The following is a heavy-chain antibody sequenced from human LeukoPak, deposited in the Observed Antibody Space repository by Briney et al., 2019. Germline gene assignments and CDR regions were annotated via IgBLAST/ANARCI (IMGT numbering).Heavy chain of an antibody. CDR1: GYTFTGYY. D-gene: IGHD3-22*01. J-gene: IGHJ4*02. CDR2: INPNSGGT. CDR3: ARVYYYDSSGYPPGADY. V-gene: IGHV1-2*02. Sequence: GASVKVSCKASGYTFTGYYMHWVRQAPGQGLEWMGWINPNSGGTNYAQKFQGRVTMTRDTSISTAYMELSRLRSDDTAVYYCARVYYYDSSGYPPGADYWGQGTLVIVSS.